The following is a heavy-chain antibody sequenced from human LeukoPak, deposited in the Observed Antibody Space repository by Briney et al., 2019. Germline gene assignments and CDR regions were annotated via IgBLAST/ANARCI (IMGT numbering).Heavy chain of an antibody. CDR2: VNPRGNT. V-gene: IGHV1-8*03. CDR3: AREVSRNDGTLDS. Sequence: GASVKVSCKASGYTFSRYDINWVRQAAGQGLEWMGWVNPRGNTAYAQKFQGRVTFSRTTSIATAYMDLNNLSSDDTGVYYCAREVSRNDGTLDSWGQGTLVIVSS. J-gene: IGHJ4*02. CDR1: GYTFSRYD. D-gene: IGHD1-1*01.